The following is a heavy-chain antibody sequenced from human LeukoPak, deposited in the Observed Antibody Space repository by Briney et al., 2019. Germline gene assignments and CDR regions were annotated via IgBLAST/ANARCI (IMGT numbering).Heavy chain of an antibody. CDR1: GYTFTSYG. CDR2: ISAYNGNT. Sequence: ASVKVSCKASGYTFTSYGISWVRQAPGQGLEWMGWISAYNGNTNYAQKLQGRVTMTTDTSTSTAYMELRSLRCDDTAVYYCARGGGDFWSGYYWYFDYWGQGTLVTVSS. V-gene: IGHV1-18*01. J-gene: IGHJ4*02. D-gene: IGHD3-3*01. CDR3: ARGGGDFWSGYYWYFDY.